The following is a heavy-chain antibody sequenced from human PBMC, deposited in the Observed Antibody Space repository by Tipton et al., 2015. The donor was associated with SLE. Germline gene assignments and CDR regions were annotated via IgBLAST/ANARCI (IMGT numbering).Heavy chain of an antibody. CDR3: VRVVPAVTFFDY. J-gene: IGHJ4*02. D-gene: IGHD2-2*01. Sequence: TLSLTCAVSGASISISNWWGWVRQPPGKGLEWIGEIYHSGTTNYNPSLKSRVTISIDNSKNQFLLKLTSVTAADTAVHFCVRVVPAVTFFDYWGQGILVTVSS. CDR1: GASISISNW. V-gene: IGHV4-4*01. CDR2: IYHSGTT.